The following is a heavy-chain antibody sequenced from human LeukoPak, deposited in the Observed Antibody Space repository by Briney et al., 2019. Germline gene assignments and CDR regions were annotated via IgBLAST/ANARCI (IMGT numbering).Heavy chain of an antibody. CDR3: AKSSTYSSGAHAYDI. Sequence: PGGSLRLSCAASGFTFSNNGMHWVRQAPGKGLEWVAVIWYDGSSKYYADPVKGRFTISRDTSKNTLYLQMNSLRAEDTAVYYCAKSSTYSSGAHAYDIWGQGTLVTVSS. J-gene: IGHJ3*02. V-gene: IGHV3-33*06. CDR1: GFTFSNNG. D-gene: IGHD6-19*01. CDR2: IWYDGSSK.